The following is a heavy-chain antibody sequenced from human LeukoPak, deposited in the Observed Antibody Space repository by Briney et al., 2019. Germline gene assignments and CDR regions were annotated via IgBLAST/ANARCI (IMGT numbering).Heavy chain of an antibody. CDR1: GYTFTSYG. V-gene: IGHV1-18*01. Sequence: ASVKVSCKASGYTFTSYGISWVRQAPGQGLERMGWISAYNGNTNYAQKLQGRVTMTTDTSTSTAYMELRSLRSDDTAVYYCARDVRDPYCSSTSCYSFDYWGQGTLVTVSS. J-gene: IGHJ4*02. CDR3: ARDVRDPYCSSTSCYSFDY. CDR2: ISAYNGNT. D-gene: IGHD2-2*01.